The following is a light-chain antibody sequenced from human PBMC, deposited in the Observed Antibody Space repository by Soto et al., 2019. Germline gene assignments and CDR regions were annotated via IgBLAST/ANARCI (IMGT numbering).Light chain of an antibody. CDR2: AAS. CDR1: QGISSY. J-gene: IGKJ4*01. CDR3: QHYYSDPLT. Sequence: AIRMTQSPSSFSASTGDRVTITCRASQGISSYLAWYQQKPGKAPKLLIYAASTLQSGVPSRFSGSGSGTDFTLTISCLQSEDFATYYCQHYYSDPLTFGGGTKVEIK. V-gene: IGKV1-8*01.